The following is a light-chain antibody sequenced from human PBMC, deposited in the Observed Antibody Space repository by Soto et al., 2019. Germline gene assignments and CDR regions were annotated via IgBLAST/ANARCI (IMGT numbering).Light chain of an antibody. J-gene: IGLJ1*01. Sequence: QSVLTQPASVSGSPGQSITISCAGTSSDVGGYTYVSWYQQHPGKAPKLMIYDVSNRPSGVSNRFSGSKSGNTASLTISGLQAEDEADYYCTSYTSSSTPSVFGGGTKVTVL. V-gene: IGLV2-14*01. CDR3: TSYTSSSTPSV. CDR1: SSDVGGYTY. CDR2: DVS.